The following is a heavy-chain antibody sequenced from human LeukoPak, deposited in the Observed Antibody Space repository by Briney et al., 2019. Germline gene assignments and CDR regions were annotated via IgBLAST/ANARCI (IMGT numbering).Heavy chain of an antibody. J-gene: IGHJ4*02. Sequence: GGSLRLSCAASGFTFSSYAMSWVRQAPGKELEWVSGLTGGGGGTSYADSVKGRFTISRDNSKNTLYLQMNSLRAEDTAVYYCAKDKGAVTGTFDYWGQGTLVTVSS. CDR3: AKDKGAVTGTFDY. V-gene: IGHV3-23*01. D-gene: IGHD1-14*01. CDR2: LTGGGGGT. CDR1: GFTFSSYA.